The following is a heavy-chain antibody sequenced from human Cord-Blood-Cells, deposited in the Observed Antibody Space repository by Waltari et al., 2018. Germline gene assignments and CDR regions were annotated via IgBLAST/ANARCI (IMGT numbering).Heavy chain of an antibody. Sequence: QVQLQESGPGLVKPSETLSLTCTLSGGSISSYYWSWIRPPAGKGLEWIGRIYTSGSTNYNPSLKSRVTMSVDTSKNQFSLKLSSVTAADTAVYYCAREQKTWNYSWFDPWGQGTLVTVSS. D-gene: IGHD1-7*01. J-gene: IGHJ5*02. V-gene: IGHV4-4*07. CDR2: IYTSGST. CDR1: GGSISSYY. CDR3: AREQKTWNYSWFDP.